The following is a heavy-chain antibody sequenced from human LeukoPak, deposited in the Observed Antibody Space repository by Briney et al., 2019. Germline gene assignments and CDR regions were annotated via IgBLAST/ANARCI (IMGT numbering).Heavy chain of an antibody. Sequence: SETLSLTCTVSGGSISSYYWSWIRQPPGKGLEWIGYIYYSGSTNYNPSLKSRVTISVDTSKNQFSLKLSSVTAADTAVYYCARVRASGWYTDAFDIWGQGTMVTVSS. V-gene: IGHV4-59*08. D-gene: IGHD6-19*01. CDR1: GGSISSYY. CDR3: ARVRASGWYTDAFDI. J-gene: IGHJ3*02. CDR2: IYYSGST.